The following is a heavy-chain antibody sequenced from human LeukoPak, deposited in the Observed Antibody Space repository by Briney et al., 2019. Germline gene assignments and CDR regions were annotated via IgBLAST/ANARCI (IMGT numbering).Heavy chain of an antibody. CDR2: IYPGDSDT. Sequence: GESLKISCKGSGYSFTSYWIGWVRQMPGKGLEWMGIIYPGDSDTRYSPSFQGQVTISADKSISTAYLQWSSLKASDTAMYYCARRLCSGGSCRNDAFDIWGQGTMVTVSS. CDR3: ARRLCSGGSCRNDAFDI. CDR1: GYSFTSYW. D-gene: IGHD2-15*01. J-gene: IGHJ3*02. V-gene: IGHV5-51*01.